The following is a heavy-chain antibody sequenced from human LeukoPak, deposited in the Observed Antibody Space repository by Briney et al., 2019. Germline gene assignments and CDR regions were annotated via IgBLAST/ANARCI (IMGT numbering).Heavy chain of an antibody. CDR1: GFTVSSNY. CDR2: IYSGGST. D-gene: IGHD6-13*01. V-gene: IGHV3-53*01. J-gene: IGHJ3*02. CDR3: ARDRGAAAGTEDDAFDI. Sequence: GGSLRISCAASGFTVSSNYMSWVRQAPGNGLEWVSVIYSGGSTYYADSVKGRFTISRDNSKNTLYLQMNSLRAEDTAVYYCARDRGAAAGTEDDAFDIWGQGTMVTVSS.